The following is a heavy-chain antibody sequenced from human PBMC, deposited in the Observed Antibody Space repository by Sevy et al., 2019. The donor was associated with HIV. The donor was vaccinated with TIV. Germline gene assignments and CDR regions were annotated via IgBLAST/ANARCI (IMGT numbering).Heavy chain of an antibody. J-gene: IGHJ4*02. V-gene: IGHV3-7*01. CDR1: GFTFRTYW. CDR2: IKPDGSDK. Sequence: GGSLRLSCAASGFTFRTYWMSWVRQAPGKGLEWVANIKPDGSDKNYMDSVKGRFTICRDNAKNSLYLHVSSLRAEDTAVYYCARLSSPMPDSGWYDFFDHWGQGTLVTVSS. D-gene: IGHD6-19*01. CDR3: ARLSSPMPDSGWYDFFDH.